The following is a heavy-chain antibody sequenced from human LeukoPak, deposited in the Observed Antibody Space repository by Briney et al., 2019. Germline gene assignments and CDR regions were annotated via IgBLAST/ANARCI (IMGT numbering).Heavy chain of an antibody. D-gene: IGHD6-13*01. J-gene: IGHJ4*02. CDR3: AKPFYSSSCFSFDD. CDR2: LSGSGDST. CDR1: GFTFSTYA. Sequence: GGSLRLSCAASGFTFSTYAMSWVRQAPGKGLEWVSALSGSGDSTYYADSVKGRFTISRDNSKNTLYVQMNSLRAEDTAVYYCAKPFYSSSCFSFDDWGQGTLVTVSP. V-gene: IGHV3-23*01.